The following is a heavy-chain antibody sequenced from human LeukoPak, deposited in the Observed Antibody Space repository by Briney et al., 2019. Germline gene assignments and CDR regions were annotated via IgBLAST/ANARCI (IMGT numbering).Heavy chain of an antibody. J-gene: IGHJ5*02. V-gene: IGHV4-4*07. CDR3: ARNQVVTATNWFDP. CDR1: GGSISSYY. D-gene: IGHD2-21*02. Sequence: SETLSLTCTVSGGSISSYYWSWIRQPAGKGLEWIGRIYTSGSTNYNPSLKSRVTMSVGTSKNQFSLKLSSVTAADTAVYYCARNQVVTATNWFDPWGQGTLVTVSS. CDR2: IYTSGST.